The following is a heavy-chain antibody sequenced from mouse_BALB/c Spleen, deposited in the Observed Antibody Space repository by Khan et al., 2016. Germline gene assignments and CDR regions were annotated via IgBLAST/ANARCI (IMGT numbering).Heavy chain of an antibody. V-gene: IGHV2-6-7*01. CDR3: ASYYDYDGGFGY. CDR2: IWGDGST. CDR1: GFSLNGFG. Sequence: VQLQESGPGLVAPSQSLSITCTVSGFSLNGFGVNWVRQPPGKGLEWLGMIWGDGSTDYNSALKSRLSISKDNSKGQVFSKRNRWQADDTARYYCASYYDYDGGFGYWGQGTLVTVSA. J-gene: IGHJ3*01. D-gene: IGHD2-4*01.